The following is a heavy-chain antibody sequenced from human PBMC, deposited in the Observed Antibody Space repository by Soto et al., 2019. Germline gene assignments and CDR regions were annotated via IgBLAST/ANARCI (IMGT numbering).Heavy chain of an antibody. J-gene: IGHJ2*01. CDR3: ARETYYSGHIIGNLDL. D-gene: IGHD3-10*01. CDR2: VSSDGGIQ. V-gene: IGHV3-30*04. CDR1: GFTFSTYA. Sequence: QVQLVESGGGVVQPGRSLRLSCVASGFTFSTYAMQWVRQAPGKGREWVAVVSSDGGIQFYADSVKGRFTISRDNSKNSVYLQMSSLTTEDAAIYYCARETYYSGHIIGNLDLWGRGTLVTVSS.